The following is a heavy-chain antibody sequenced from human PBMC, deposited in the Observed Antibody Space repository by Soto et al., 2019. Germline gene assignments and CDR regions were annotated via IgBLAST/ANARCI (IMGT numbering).Heavy chain of an antibody. V-gene: IGHV1-3*01. CDR1: GYTFNKYP. D-gene: IGHD3-22*01. CDR2: INPANGDT. J-gene: IGHJ4*02. Sequence: QVQVVQSGAEVKKPGASVKVSCKTSGYTFNKYPIHWVRQAPGQGLEWMGWINPANGDTGYSQKFQDRVTISRDTSASTAYMEPSSLRSEDTAVYYCARKDYYDSGMYYFDYWGQGTLVTVSS. CDR3: ARKDYYDSGMYYFDY.